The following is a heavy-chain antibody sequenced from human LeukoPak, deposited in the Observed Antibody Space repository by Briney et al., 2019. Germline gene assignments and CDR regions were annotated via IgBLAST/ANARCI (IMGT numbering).Heavy chain of an antibody. J-gene: IGHJ6*03. Sequence: ASVKVSCKASGGTFSSYAISWVRQAPGQGLEWMGIINPSGGSTSYAQKFQGRVTMTRDTSTSTVYMELSSLRSEDTAVYYCAVSGRHYYYMDVWGKGTTVTVSS. CDR1: GGTFSSYA. V-gene: IGHV1-46*01. CDR3: AVSGRHYYYMDV. CDR2: INPSGGST. D-gene: IGHD3-3*02.